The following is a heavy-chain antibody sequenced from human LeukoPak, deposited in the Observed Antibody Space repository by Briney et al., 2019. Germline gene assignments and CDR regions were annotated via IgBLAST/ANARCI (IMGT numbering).Heavy chain of an antibody. CDR1: GGSISSSSYY. J-gene: IGHJ4*02. D-gene: IGHD7-27*01. CDR3: ARDWGRYFDY. CDR2: IYYSGTT. V-gene: IGHV4-39*07. Sequence: SETLSLTCTVSGGSISSSSYYWGWIRQPPGKGLEWIGSIYYSGTTNYNPSLKSRVTMSVDTSKNQFSLKLSSVTAADTAVYYCARDWGRYFDYWGQGTLVTVSS.